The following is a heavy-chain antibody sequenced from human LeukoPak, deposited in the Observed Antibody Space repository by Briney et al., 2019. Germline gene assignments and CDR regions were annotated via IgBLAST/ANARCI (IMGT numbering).Heavy chain of an antibody. D-gene: IGHD6-13*01. J-gene: IGHJ4*02. Sequence: QAGGSLRLSCAASGFTFSSYAMSWVRQAPGKGLEWVANIKQDGSEKYYVDSVKGRFTISRDNAKNSLYLQMNSLRAEDTAVYYCAREQQSLSGWGQGTLVTVSS. CDR1: GFTFSSYA. CDR2: IKQDGSEK. CDR3: AREQQSLSG. V-gene: IGHV3-7*01.